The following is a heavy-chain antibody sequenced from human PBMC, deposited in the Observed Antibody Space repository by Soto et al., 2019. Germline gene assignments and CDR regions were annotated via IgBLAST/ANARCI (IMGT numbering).Heavy chain of an antibody. CDR1: GGSISSSGYY. D-gene: IGHD2-15*01. Sequence: PSETLSLTCTVSGGSISSSGYYWGWIRQPPGKGLEWIGSIYYSGSTYYNPSLKSRVTISVDTSKNQFSLKLSSVTAADTAVYYCARHVGPLNGYCSGGSCYTLYYYYYGMDVWGHGTTVTVSS. V-gene: IGHV4-39*01. CDR3: ARHVGPLNGYCSGGSCYTLYYYYYGMDV. CDR2: IYYSGST. J-gene: IGHJ6*02.